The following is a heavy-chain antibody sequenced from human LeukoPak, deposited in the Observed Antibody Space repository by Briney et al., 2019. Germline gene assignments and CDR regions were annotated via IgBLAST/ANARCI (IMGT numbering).Heavy chain of an antibody. CDR2: IYTSGRT. CDR3: ARREADYGGNSGIDY. J-gene: IGHJ4*02. D-gene: IGHD4-23*01. Sequence: SETLSLTCTVSGASISSGGYYWTWIRQPAGKGLEWIGRIYTSGRTNYSPSLNSRVTISIDTSNNQFSLRLTSMTAADTPVYYCARREADYGGNSGIDYWGQGTLVTVSS. V-gene: IGHV4-61*02. CDR1: GASISSGGYY.